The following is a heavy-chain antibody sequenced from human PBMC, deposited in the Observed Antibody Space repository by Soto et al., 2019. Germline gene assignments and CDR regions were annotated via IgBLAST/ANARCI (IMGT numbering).Heavy chain of an antibody. CDR2: INPNSGGT. CDR3: ARDSSDYYDSSGYYSRGVFFDY. CDR1: GYTFTGYY. V-gene: IGHV1-2*04. D-gene: IGHD3-22*01. Sequence: ASVKVSCKASGYTFTGYYMHWVRQAPGQGLEWMGWINPNSGGTNYAQKFQGWVTMTRDTSISTAYMELSRLRSDDTAVYYCARDSSDYYDSSGYYSRGVFFDYWGQGTLVTVSS. J-gene: IGHJ4*02.